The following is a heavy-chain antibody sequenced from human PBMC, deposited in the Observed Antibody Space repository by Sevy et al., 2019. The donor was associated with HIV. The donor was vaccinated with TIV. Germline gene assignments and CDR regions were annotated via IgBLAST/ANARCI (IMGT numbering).Heavy chain of an antibody. Sequence: GGSLRLSCAASGFTFSSYAMHWVRQAPGKGLEWVAVISYDGSNKYYADSVKGRFTISRDNSKNTLYLQMNSLRAEDTAGYYCARSVLWFGELGGNMDYWGQGTLVTVSS. V-gene: IGHV3-30*04. CDR1: GFTFSSYA. J-gene: IGHJ4*02. D-gene: IGHD3-10*01. CDR3: ARSVLWFGELGGNMDY. CDR2: ISYDGSNK.